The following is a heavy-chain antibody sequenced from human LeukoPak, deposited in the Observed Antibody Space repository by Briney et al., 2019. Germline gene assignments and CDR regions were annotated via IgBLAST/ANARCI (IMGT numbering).Heavy chain of an antibody. J-gene: IGHJ4*02. V-gene: IGHV1-3*01. CDR2: INAGNGNT. D-gene: IGHD2-2*01. Sequence: EASVKVSCKASGYTFTSYAIHWVRQAPGQRLEWMGWINAGNGNTKYSQKFQGRVTITRDTSTSTVYMELSSLRSEDTAVYYCASSTSYSTFDYWGQGTLVTVSS. CDR3: ASSTSYSTFDY. CDR1: GYTFTSYA.